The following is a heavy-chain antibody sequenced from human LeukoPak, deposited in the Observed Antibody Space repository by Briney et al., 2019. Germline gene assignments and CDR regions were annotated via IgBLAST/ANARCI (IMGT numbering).Heavy chain of an antibody. CDR3: ARVSSEDLVVPAARAYYYYYGMDV. Sequence: GASVKVSCKASGGTFSSYAISWVRQAPGQGLEWMGGIIPIFGTANYAQKFQGRVTITADESTSTAYMELSSLRSEDTAVYYCARVSSEDLVVPAARAYYYYYGMDVWGQGTTVTVSS. D-gene: IGHD2-2*01. V-gene: IGHV1-69*13. CDR2: IIPIFGTA. J-gene: IGHJ6*02. CDR1: GGTFSSYA.